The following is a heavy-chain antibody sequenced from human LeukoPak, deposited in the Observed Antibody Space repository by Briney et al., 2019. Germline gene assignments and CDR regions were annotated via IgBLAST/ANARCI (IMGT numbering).Heavy chain of an antibody. V-gene: IGHV3-74*01. CDR2: INSDGCST. D-gene: IGHD3-22*01. J-gene: IGHJ3*02. CDR3: ARDSYDSSGSSDAFDI. CDR1: RFSFIRYW. Sequence: GGSLRLSCAASRFSFIRYWMHWVRRPPGKGLVWVSRINSDGCSTTYAASVQGRFTISRDNAKNSLYLQMNSLRAEDTAVYYCARDSYDSSGSSDAFDIWGQGTMVTVSS.